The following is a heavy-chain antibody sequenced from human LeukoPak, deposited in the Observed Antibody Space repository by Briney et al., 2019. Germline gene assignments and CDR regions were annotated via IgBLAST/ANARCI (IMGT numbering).Heavy chain of an antibody. D-gene: IGHD6-19*01. V-gene: IGHV3-15*01. Sequence: GGSLRLSCAASGFTFSNAWMSWVRQAPGKGLEWVGRIKSKTDGGTTDYAAPVKGRFTISRDDSKNTLYLQMKSLKTEDTAVYYCTTDGESIAVAGTVDYWGQGTLVTVSS. CDR1: GFTFSNAW. CDR2: IKSKTDGGTT. J-gene: IGHJ4*02. CDR3: TTDGESIAVAGTVDY.